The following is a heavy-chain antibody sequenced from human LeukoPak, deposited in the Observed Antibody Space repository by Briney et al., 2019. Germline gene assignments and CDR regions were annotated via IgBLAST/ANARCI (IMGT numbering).Heavy chain of an antibody. Sequence: GGSLRLSCAASGFTFSSYWMSWVRQAPGKGLEWVANIKQDGSEKYYVDSVKGRFTISRDNAKNSLYLQMNSLRDEDTAVYYCARDWGSIAARRVTALWYWGQGTLVTVSS. CDR3: ARDWGSIAARRVTALWY. V-gene: IGHV3-7*01. J-gene: IGHJ4*02. CDR2: IKQDGSEK. D-gene: IGHD6-6*01. CDR1: GFTFSSYW.